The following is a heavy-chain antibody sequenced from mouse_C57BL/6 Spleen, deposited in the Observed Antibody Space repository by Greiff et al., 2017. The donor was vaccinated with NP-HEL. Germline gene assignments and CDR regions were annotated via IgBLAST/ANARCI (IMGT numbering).Heavy chain of an antibody. CDR3: ARSGSIYDGYYLYAMDY. J-gene: IGHJ4*01. CDR2: IYPGDGDT. Sequence: QVQLQQSGAELVKPGASVKISCKASGYAFSSYWMNWVKQRPGKGLEWIGQIYPGDGDTNYNGKFKGKATLTADKSSSTAYMQLSSLTSEDSAVYFCARSGSIYDGYYLYAMDYWGQGTSVTVSS. V-gene: IGHV1-80*01. CDR1: GYAFSSYW. D-gene: IGHD2-3*01.